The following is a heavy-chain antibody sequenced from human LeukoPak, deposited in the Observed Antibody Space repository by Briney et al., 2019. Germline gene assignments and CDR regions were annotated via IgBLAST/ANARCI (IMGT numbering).Heavy chain of an antibody. D-gene: IGHD3-22*01. J-gene: IGHJ4*02. CDR1: GYAFTSYG. CDR3: ARLIYYDSSGPTDY. Sequence: ASVKVSCKASGYAFTSYGISWVRQAPGQGLEWMGWISAYNGNTNYAQKLQGRVTMTTDTSTSTAYMELRSLRSDDTAVYYCARLIYYDSSGPTDYWGQGTLVTVSS. V-gene: IGHV1-18*01. CDR2: ISAYNGNT.